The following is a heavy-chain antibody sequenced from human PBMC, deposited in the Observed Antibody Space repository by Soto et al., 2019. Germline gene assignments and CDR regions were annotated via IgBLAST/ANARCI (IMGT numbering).Heavy chain of an antibody. V-gene: IGHV4-59*01. CDR3: ARDIMGTNYYYYGMDV. CDR1: GGSISSYY. D-gene: IGHD2-8*01. Sequence: NPSETLSLTCTVSGGSISSYYWSWIRQPPGKGLEWIGYIYYSGSTNYNPSLKSRVTISVDTSKNQFSLKLSSVTAADTAVYYCARDIMGTNYYYYGMDVWGQGTLVTVSS. CDR2: IYYSGST. J-gene: IGHJ6*02.